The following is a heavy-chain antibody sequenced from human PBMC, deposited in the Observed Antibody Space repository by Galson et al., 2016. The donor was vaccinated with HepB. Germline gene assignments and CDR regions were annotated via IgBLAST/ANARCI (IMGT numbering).Heavy chain of an antibody. CDR1: GYTFTNYG. Sequence: SVKVSCKASGYTFTNYGISWVRQAPTQGLEWMGWINAYDGNTNSAQKLQGRVIMTIDTSTSTAYMELRSLRSDDTAGYYCARDFGNYRTSRFDPWGQGTLVTVSS. V-gene: IGHV1-18*04. CDR2: INAYDGNT. J-gene: IGHJ5*02. CDR3: ARDFGNYRTSRFDP. D-gene: IGHD3-16*02.